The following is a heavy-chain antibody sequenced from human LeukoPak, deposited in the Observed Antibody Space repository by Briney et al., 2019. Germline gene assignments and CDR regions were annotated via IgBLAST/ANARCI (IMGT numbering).Heavy chain of an antibody. V-gene: IGHV3-15*07. D-gene: IGHD3-9*01. CDR2: IKSKTDGGTT. CDR1: GFTFSSYA. CDR3: TTWNYDILTGYSI. Sequence: GGSLRLSCAASGFTFSSYAMYWVRQAPGKGLEWVGRIKSKTDGGTTDYAAAVKGRFTISRDDSKSTLYLQMNSLKTEDTALYYCTTWNYDILTGYSIWGQGTLVTVSS. J-gene: IGHJ4*02.